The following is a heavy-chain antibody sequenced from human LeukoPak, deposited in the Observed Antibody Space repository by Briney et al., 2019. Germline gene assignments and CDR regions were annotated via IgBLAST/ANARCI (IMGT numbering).Heavy chain of an antibody. CDR1: GYTFTGYY. J-gene: IGHJ6*02. CDR3: ARERSCSGGSCYGRGMDV. Sequence: GASVKVSCKASGYTFTGYYMHWVRQAPGQGLEWMGRINPNSGGTNYAQKFQGRVTMTRDTSISTAYMELSRLRSDDTAVYYCARERSCSGGSCYGRGMDVWGQGTTVTVSS. CDR2: INPNSGGT. V-gene: IGHV1-2*06. D-gene: IGHD2-15*01.